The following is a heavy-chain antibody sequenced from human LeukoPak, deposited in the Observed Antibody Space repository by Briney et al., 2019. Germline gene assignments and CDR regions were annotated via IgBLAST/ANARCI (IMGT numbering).Heavy chain of an antibody. Sequence: PGGSLRLSCAASGFTFSNYAMRWVRQAPGKGLEWVSGISGSGDSTYYADSVKGRFTISGDNSKNTLYLQMNSLKTEDTAVYYCTTDYLLDIVALRWHYWGQGTLVTVSS. D-gene: IGHD5-12*01. CDR3: TTDYLLDIVALRWHY. J-gene: IGHJ4*02. V-gene: IGHV3-23*01. CDR2: ISGSGDST. CDR1: GFTFSNYA.